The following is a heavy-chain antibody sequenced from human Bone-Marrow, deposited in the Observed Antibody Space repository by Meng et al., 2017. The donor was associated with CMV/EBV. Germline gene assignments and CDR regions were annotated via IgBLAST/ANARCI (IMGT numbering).Heavy chain of an antibody. CDR2: INHSGST. J-gene: IGHJ4*02. CDR1: GGSFSGYY. Sequence: SETLSLTCAVYGGSFSGYYWSWIRQPPGKGLEWIGEINHSGSTNYNPSLKSRVTISVDTSKNQFSLKPSSVTAADTAVYYCARYPRGYCSSTSCYHWGQGTLVTVSS. D-gene: IGHD2-2*01. V-gene: IGHV4-34*01. CDR3: ARYPRGYCSSTSCYH.